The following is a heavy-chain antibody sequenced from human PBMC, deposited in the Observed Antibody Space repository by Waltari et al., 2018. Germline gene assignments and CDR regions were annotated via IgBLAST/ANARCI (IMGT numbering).Heavy chain of an antibody. V-gene: IGHV4-38-2*02. J-gene: IGHJ6*02. CDR3: ARDLGHKVDV. CDR2: IYHSGNT. CDR1: GYSISTVESF. Sequence: QVQLQESGPGLLRPSETLSLTCAVSGYSISTVESFWGWVRQPPGKGLAWIGSIYHSGNTFSNPPLKSPVTIAVDTAKNHFALTLRSVTAADTAVYFCARDLGHKVDVWGQGTTVTVSS. D-gene: IGHD3-16*01.